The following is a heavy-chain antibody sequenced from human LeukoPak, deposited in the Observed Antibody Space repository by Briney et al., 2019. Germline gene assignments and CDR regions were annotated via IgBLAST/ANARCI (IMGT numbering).Heavy chain of an antibody. CDR3: TRGNYPDY. J-gene: IGHJ4*02. CDR1: GFTFSSYE. V-gene: IGHV3-49*04. CDR2: IRSKAYGGTT. Sequence: PGGSLRLSCAASGFTFSSYEMNRVRQAPGKGLEWVGFIRSKAYGGTTEYAASVKGRFTISRDDSKSIAYLQMNSLKTEDTAVYYCTRGNYPDYWGQGTLVTVSS.